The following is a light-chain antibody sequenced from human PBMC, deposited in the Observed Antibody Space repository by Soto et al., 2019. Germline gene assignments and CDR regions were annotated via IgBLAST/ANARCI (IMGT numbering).Light chain of an antibody. V-gene: IGKV3-15*01. J-gene: IGKJ3*01. CDR1: QRVGSSY. CDR2: AAS. CDR3: QRYNKWPS. Sequence: EIALRQSPQTPSLSLDESTTLSCRASQRVGSSYLAWYQHKPGQAPRLLIYAASTRATGIPARFSGSGSGTDFTLTISILQSEDFAVYCCQRYNKWPSFGPGTKVDIK.